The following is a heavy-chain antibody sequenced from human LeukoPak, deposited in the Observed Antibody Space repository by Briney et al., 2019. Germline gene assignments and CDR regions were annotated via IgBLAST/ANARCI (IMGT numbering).Heavy chain of an antibody. J-gene: IGHJ3*02. CDR2: IYSSGST. V-gene: IGHV4-4*07. CDR3: ARDYYYDSSGSLNDAFDI. D-gene: IGHD3-22*01. CDR1: GGSSSNYY. Sequence: TSETLSLTCTVSGGSSSNYYWSWIRQPAGKGLEWIGRIYSSGSTNYNPSPKSRVTMSVDTPKNQFSLRLSSVTAADTAVYYCARDYYYDSSGSLNDAFDIWGQGTMVTVSS.